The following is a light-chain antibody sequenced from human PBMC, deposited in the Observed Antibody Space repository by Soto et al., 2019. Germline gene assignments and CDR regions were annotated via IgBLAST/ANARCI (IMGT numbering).Light chain of an antibody. Sequence: EIVLTQSPGTLSLSPGERATLSCRASHSVSNNYLSWYQQKPGQAPRLLMFTANRATGIPDRFSGSGSGTDFTLTIIGLEPEDFAVYYCQQSGSFPWTFGQGTKVEI. CDR1: HSVSNNY. CDR2: TA. V-gene: IGKV3-20*01. CDR3: QQSGSFPWT. J-gene: IGKJ1*01.